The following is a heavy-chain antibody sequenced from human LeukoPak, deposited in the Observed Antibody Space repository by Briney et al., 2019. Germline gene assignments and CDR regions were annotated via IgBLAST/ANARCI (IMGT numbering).Heavy chain of an antibody. J-gene: IGHJ4*02. D-gene: IGHD2-15*01. Sequence: PSETLSLTCTVSGYSISSPYYWAWIRQTPGKGLEWSGNISHSGVPYYNPFLKSRITISTDPSTKPFSLNMSSVPAAHTAVYYCARVSVTHEIVAGDYFDYWGQGTLVTVSS. CDR3: ARVSVTHEIVAGDYFDY. V-gene: IGHV4-38-2*02. CDR1: GYSISSPYY. CDR2: ISHSGVP.